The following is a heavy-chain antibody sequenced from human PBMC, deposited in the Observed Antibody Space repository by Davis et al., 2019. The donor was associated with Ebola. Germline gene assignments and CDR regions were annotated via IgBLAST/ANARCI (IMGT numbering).Heavy chain of an antibody. CDR2: IWYDGSNK. D-gene: IGHD4-11*01. CDR1: GFTFSSYG. CDR3: AREQTDTTRLQDHYYYYYGMDV. J-gene: IGHJ6*02. V-gene: IGHV3-33*01. Sequence: GESLKISCAASGFTFSSYGMHWVRQAPGKGLEWVAVIWYDGSNKYYADSVKGRFTISRDNSKNTLYLQMNSLRAEDTAVYYCAREQTDTTRLQDHYYYYYGMDVWGQGTTVTVSS.